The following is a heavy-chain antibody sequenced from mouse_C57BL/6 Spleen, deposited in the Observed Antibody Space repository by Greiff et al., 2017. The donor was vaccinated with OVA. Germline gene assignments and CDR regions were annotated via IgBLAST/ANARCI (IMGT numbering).Heavy chain of an antibody. D-gene: IGHD4-1*01. CDR2: INPNNGGT. V-gene: IGHV1-22*01. CDR3: ARERTGTGFAY. CDR1: GYTFTDYN. Sequence: VQLQQSGPELVKPGASVKMSCKASGYTFTDYNMHWVKQSHGKSLEWIGYINPNNGGTSFNQKFKGKATLTVNKSSSTAYMELRSLTSEDSAVYYCARERTGTGFAYWGQGTLVTVSA. J-gene: IGHJ3*01.